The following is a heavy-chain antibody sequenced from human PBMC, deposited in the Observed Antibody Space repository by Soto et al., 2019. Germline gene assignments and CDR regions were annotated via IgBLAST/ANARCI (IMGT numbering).Heavy chain of an antibody. Sequence: QVQLVESGGGLVKPGGSLRLSCAASGFSFSDSYMNWIRQAPGKGLEYISYISGSSSDTNYADSVKGRFTISRDNAKKSRYVEMKSLRDEDTAVYYCGGNARVPEYRGQGTLVTVSS. D-gene: IGHD3-10*02. CDR3: GGNARVPEY. J-gene: IGHJ4*02. CDR1: GFSFSDSY. V-gene: IGHV3-11*05. CDR2: ISGSSSDT.